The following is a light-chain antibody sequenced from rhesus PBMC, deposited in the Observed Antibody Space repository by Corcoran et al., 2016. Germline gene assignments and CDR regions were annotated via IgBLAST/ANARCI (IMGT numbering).Light chain of an antibody. J-gene: IGKJ4*01. V-gene: IGKV1-74*01. Sequence: DIQMTQSPSSLSASVGDRVTITCRTSENVNNYLNWYQQKPGKAPKLLIYQASTLQSGVPSRFSGSGSGTDYNFTISSLQSEDVATYYCQHNYDTPLTFGGGTKVEIK. CDR2: QAS. CDR3: QHNYDTPLT. CDR1: ENVNNY.